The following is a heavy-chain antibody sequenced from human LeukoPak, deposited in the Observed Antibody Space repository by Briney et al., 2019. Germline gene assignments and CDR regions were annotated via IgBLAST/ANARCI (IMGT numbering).Heavy chain of an antibody. Sequence: PGGSLRLSCAASGFTFSSNGMHWVRQAPGKGLEWVAFIRYDGSNKDYADSVKGRFAISRDNSKNTLYLQTNSLRAEDTAVYYCAKFPWGTGEYYWGQGTLVTVSS. CDR1: GFTFSSNG. V-gene: IGHV3-30*02. J-gene: IGHJ4*02. CDR2: IRYDGSNK. D-gene: IGHD7-27*01. CDR3: AKFPWGTGEYY.